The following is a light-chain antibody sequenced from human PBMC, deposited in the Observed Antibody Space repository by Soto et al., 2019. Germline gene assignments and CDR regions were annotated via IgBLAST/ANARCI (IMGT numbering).Light chain of an antibody. CDR3: ASYTTSSTYV. CDR1: SSDVGGYSY. V-gene: IGLV2-14*01. J-gene: IGLJ1*01. Sequence: QYALAQPASVSRSPVQSIAISCTGNSSDVGGYSYVSWYQQQPGKAPKLVISDVSNRPSGVSDRFSGSKSGNTASLTISGLQTEDEADYYCASYTTSSTYVFGTGTKVTVL. CDR2: DVS.